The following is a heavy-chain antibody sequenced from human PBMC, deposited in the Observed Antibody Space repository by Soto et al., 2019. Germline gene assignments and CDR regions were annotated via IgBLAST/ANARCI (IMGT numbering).Heavy chain of an antibody. CDR2: IFYDGYT. CDR3: ARLQAAVPHY. V-gene: IGHV4-39*01. J-gene: IGHJ4*02. Sequence: QVQLQESGPGLVMPSETLSLTCTVSGDSISGSPYFWGWIRQPPGKRLEWIGSIFYDGYTLYTPPLKSRVPISVDTPKNQFSLKLTSVAAADTAIYFCARLQAAVPHYWGQGILVTVSS. D-gene: IGHD6-13*01. CDR1: GDSISGSPYF.